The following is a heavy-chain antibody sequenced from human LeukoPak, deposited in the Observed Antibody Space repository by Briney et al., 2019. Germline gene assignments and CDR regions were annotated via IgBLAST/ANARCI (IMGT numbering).Heavy chain of an antibody. D-gene: IGHD3-9*01. V-gene: IGHV3-30*04. CDR1: GFTFSSYA. J-gene: IGHJ4*02. CDR2: ISYDGSNK. Sequence: GGSLRLSCAASGFTFSSYAMHWVRQAPGKGLEWVAVISYDGSNKYYADSVKGRFTISRDNPRNTLYLQMNSLRAEDTALFYCAKGDNNILTGYYNSFDSWGQGTLVTVSS. CDR3: AKGDNNILTGYYNSFDS.